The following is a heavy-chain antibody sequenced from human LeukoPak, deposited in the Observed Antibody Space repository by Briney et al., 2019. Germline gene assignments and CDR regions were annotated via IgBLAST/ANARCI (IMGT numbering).Heavy chain of an antibody. D-gene: IGHD4-11*01. CDR2: INGSSETI. J-gene: IGHJ4*02. CDR1: GFTFSTYS. Sequence: GGSLRLSCAASGFTFSTYSMNWVRQAPGKGLEWVSYINGSSETIYYADSVKGRFTISRDNAKNSLYLQMNSLRDEDTAVYYCARTPPTAGLTTIGVGSDYWGQGTLVTVSS. V-gene: IGHV3-48*02. CDR3: ARTPPTAGLTTIGVGSDY.